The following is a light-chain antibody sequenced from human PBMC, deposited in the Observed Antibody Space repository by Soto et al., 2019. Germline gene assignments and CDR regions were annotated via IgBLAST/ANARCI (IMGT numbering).Light chain of an antibody. J-gene: IGLJ2*01. V-gene: IGLV2-14*03. CDR1: SSDVGRDDY. Sequence: QSALTQPASVSGSPGQSITISCTGTSSDVGRDDYISWYQQHPGKAPKLLIYDVSDPPSGLSNRFSGSKSGTTASLTISGLQAEDEADYYCSSHTSSNTLVVFGGGTKLTVL. CDR3: SSHTSSNTLVV. CDR2: DVS.